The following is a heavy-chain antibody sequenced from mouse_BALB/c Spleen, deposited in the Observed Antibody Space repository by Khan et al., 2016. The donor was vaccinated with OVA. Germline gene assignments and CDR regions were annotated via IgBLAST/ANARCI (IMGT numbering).Heavy chain of an antibody. D-gene: IGHD1-1*01. CDR2: IWADGST. J-gene: IGHJ4*01. Sequence: QVQLKQSGPGLVAPSESLSITCTVSGFSLSSYCVNWVRQPPGKGLEWLGVIWADGSTNYHSGLKSRLTINKDNSKSQVFLKLNSLQTYDTATYYCAKFTPDYYSMDYWGQGTSVTVSS. CDR3: AKFTPDYYSMDY. V-gene: IGHV2-3*01. CDR1: GFSLSSYC.